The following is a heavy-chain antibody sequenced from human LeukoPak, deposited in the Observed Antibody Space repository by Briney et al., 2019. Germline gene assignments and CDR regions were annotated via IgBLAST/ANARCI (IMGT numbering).Heavy chain of an antibody. D-gene: IGHD2-2*03. V-gene: IGHV1-3*01. CDR2: INAGNGNT. Sequence: ASVKVSCKASGYTFTSYAMHWVRQAPGQRLEWMGWINAGNGNTKYSQKFQGRVTITRDTSASTAYMELSSLRSEDTAVYYCARAGYCSSTSCYPEPVDYWGQGTLVTVSS. CDR3: ARAGYCSSTSCYPEPVDY. CDR1: GYTFTSYA. J-gene: IGHJ4*02.